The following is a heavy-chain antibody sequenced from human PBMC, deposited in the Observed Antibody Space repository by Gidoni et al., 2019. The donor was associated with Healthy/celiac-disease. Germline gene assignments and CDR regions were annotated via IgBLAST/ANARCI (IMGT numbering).Heavy chain of an antibody. CDR1: GFTFHDYA. V-gene: IGHV3-9*01. CDR2: ISWNSGSI. Sequence: EVQLVASGGGLVQPGSSLRLSCAASGFTFHDYAMHWVRQAPGKGLGWVAGISWNSGSIGYADSVKGRFTISRDNAKNSLDLQMNSLRAEDTALYHCAKDVTMYPFDAFDIWGQGTMVTVSS. CDR3: AKDVTMYPFDAFDI. J-gene: IGHJ3*02. D-gene: IGHD3-10*02.